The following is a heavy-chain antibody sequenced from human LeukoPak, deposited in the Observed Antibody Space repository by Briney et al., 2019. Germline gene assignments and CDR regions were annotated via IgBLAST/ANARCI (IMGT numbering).Heavy chain of an antibody. CDR1: GGSISSSSYY. CDR2: IYYSGST. V-gene: IGHV4-39*07. CDR3: ARDRGDNYDYYYGVDV. D-gene: IGHD1-20*01. Sequence: SETLSLTCTVSGGSISSSSYYCGWIRQPPGKGLEWIGNIYYSGSTYYNPSLKSRVTISLDTSKNQFSLKLTSVTAADTAVYYCARDRGDNYDYYYGVDVWGQGTTVTVSS. J-gene: IGHJ6*02.